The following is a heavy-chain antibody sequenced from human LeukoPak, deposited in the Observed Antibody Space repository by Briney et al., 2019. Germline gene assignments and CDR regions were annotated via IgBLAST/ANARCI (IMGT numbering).Heavy chain of an antibody. D-gene: IGHD4-17*01. CDR2: LNEDGGYT. Sequence: PGVSLRLSCAASGFTFSIYAMSWVRQAPGKGLAWVSGLNEDGGYTYYADSVKGRFTISRDNSENTLYLQINSLRVDDTAIYYCARGSHGEHDSWGQGTLVTVSS. J-gene: IGHJ5*01. CDR1: GFTFSIYA. V-gene: IGHV3-23*01. CDR3: ARGSHGEHDS.